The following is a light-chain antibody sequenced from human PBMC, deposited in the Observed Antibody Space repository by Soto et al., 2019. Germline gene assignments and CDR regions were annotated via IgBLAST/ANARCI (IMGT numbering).Light chain of an antibody. CDR2: AAS. J-gene: IGKJ4*01. Sequence: DIQMTQSPSSLSASVGDRVTITCRASQSISSSLNWYQQSPGKAPKLLIYAASNLQSGVPSRFGGSGSGTDFTLTISSLQPEDFATYYCQQSYSTPLSFGGGTKVEI. CDR1: QSISSS. CDR3: QQSYSTPLS. V-gene: IGKV1-39*01.